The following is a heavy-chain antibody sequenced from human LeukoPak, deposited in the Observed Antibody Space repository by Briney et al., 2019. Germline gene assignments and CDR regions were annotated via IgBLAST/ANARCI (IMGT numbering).Heavy chain of an antibody. J-gene: IGHJ6*03. CDR2: IYYSGST. V-gene: IGHV4-31*03. Sequence: SETLSLTCTVSGGSISSGGYYWSWIRQHPGKGLEWIGYIYYSGSTYYNPSLKSRVTISVDTSKNQFSLKLSSVTAADTAVYYCARGLQQLVYYYYYYYMDVWGKGTTVTVSS. CDR1: GGSISSGGYY. CDR3: ARGLQQLVYYYYYYYMDV. D-gene: IGHD6-13*01.